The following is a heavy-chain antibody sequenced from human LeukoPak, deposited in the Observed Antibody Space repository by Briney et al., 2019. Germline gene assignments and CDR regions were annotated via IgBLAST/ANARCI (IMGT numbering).Heavy chain of an antibody. D-gene: IGHD3-22*01. J-gene: IGHJ3*02. V-gene: IGHV3-9*01. CDR2: ISWNSGSI. Sequence: GGSLRLSCAASGFTFDDYAMHWVRQAPGKGLEWVSGISWNSGSIGYADSVKGRFTISRDNAKNSLYLQMNSLRAEDTALYYCAKDSSDGGTMIAGMSPRAFDIWGQGTMVTVSS. CDR1: GFTFDDYA. CDR3: AKDSSDGGTMIAGMSPRAFDI.